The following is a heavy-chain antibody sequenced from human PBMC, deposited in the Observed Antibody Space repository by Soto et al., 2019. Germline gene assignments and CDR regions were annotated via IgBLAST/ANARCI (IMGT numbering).Heavy chain of an antibody. V-gene: IGHV1-69*12. J-gene: IGHJ6*02. Sequence: QVQLVQSGAEVKKPWSWVKVSCKASGGTFSSYAISWVRQAPGQGLQWMGAIISIFGTADYAQKFQGRGTITADESTSTAYMELSSLRSEDTAVYYCASHSGSSPEGRYYYGMDVWGQGTTVTVSS. CDR3: ASHSGSSPEGRYYYGMDV. D-gene: IGHD1-26*01. CDR2: IISIFGTA. CDR1: GGTFSSYA.